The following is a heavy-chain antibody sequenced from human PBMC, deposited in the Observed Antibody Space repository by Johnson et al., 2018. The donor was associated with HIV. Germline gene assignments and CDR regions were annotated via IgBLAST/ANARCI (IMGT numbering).Heavy chain of an antibody. CDR1: GFTFSSYG. D-gene: IGHD6-6*01. J-gene: IGHJ3*02. Sequence: QVQLVESGGGVVQPGRSLRLSCAASGFTFSSYGMHWVRQAPGKGLEWVAVISYDGSNKYFADFVKGRFTISRDNSKNTLYLQMNSLRPEDTAVYFCAKDRAEYSTWIDALDIWGQGTMVTVSS. CDR3: AKDRAEYSTWIDALDI. CDR2: ISYDGSNK. V-gene: IGHV3-30*18.